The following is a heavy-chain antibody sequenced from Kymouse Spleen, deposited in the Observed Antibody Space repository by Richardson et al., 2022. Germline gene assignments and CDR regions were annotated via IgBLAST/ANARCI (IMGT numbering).Heavy chain of an antibody. V-gene: IGHV4-34*01. CDR3: ARGTVVPAAPFDY. CDR1: GGSFSGYY. CDR2: INHSGST. J-gene: IGHJ4*02. Sequence: QVQLQQWGAGLLKPSETLSLTCAVYGGSFSGYYWSWIRQPPGKGLEWIGEINHSGSTNYNPSLKSRVTISVDTSKNQFSLKLSSVTAADTAVYYCARGTVVPAAPFDYWGQGTLVTVSS. D-gene: IGHD2-2*02.